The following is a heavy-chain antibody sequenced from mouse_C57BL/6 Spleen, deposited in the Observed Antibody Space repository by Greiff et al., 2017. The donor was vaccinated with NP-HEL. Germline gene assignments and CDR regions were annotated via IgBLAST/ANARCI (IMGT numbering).Heavy chain of an antibody. Sequence: QVQLKQPGAELVKPGASVKVSCKASGYTFTSYWMHWVKQRPGQGLEWIGRIHPSDSDTNYNQKFKGKATLTVDKSSSTAYMQLSSLTSEDSAVYYWAIGGGYDGDELAFDVWGTGTTVTVSS. D-gene: IGHD2-2*01. V-gene: IGHV1-74*01. CDR2: IHPSDSDT. J-gene: IGHJ1*03. CDR1: GYTFTSYW. CDR3: AIGGGYDGDELAFDV.